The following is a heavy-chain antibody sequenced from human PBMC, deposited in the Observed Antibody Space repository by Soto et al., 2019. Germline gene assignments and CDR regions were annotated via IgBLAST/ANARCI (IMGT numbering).Heavy chain of an antibody. CDR3: AAKSITIFGVSVDDYYYGMDV. J-gene: IGHJ6*02. CDR2: IVVGSGNT. D-gene: IGHD3-3*01. Sequence: QLVQSGAEVKKPGTSVKVSCKASGFTFTSSAVQWVRQARGQRLEWIGWIVVGSGNTNYAQKFQERVTITRDMSTSTAYMELSSLRSEDTAVYYCAAKSITIFGVSVDDYYYGMDVWGQGTTVTVSS. V-gene: IGHV1-58*01. CDR1: GFTFTSSA.